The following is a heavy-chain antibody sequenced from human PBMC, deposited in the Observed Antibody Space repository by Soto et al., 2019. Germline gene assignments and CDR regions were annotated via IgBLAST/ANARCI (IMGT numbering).Heavy chain of an antibody. CDR1: GFTFASYA. J-gene: IGHJ4*02. CDR3: AKGLSIAAAGTFDY. D-gene: IGHD6-13*01. CDR2: ISGSGGNT. V-gene: IGHV3-23*01. Sequence: VGSLRLSCAASGFTFASYAMSWVRQAPVKGLEWVSGISGSGGNTYNADSVKGRFTISRDNSKNTLYLDMISLRAEDTAVYYCAKGLSIAAAGTFDYWGQGTLVTVSS.